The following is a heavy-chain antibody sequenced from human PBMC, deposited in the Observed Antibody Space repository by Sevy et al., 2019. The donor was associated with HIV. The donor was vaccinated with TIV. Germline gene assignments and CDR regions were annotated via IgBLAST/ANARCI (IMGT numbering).Heavy chain of an antibody. D-gene: IGHD2-2*01. CDR2: ISSSSSYI. CDR1: GFTFSSYS. Sequence: GGSLRLSCAASGFTFSSYSMNWVRQAPGKGLEWVSSISSSSSYIYYADSVKGRFTISRDNAKNSLYLQMNSLRAEDTAVYYCARDRLVVPAARMYYYYYGMDVWGQGTTVTVSS. J-gene: IGHJ6*02. CDR3: ARDRLVVPAARMYYYYYGMDV. V-gene: IGHV3-21*01.